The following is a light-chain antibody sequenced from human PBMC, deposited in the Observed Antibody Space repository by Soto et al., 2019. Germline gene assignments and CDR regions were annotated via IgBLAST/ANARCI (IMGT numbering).Light chain of an antibody. Sequence: QPVLTQPPAASGTPGQRVTISCSGSTSNIGRNDVLWYQQLPGTAPKLLIYKNYQRPSGVPDRLSGSKSGTSASLAISGLRSEDEAEYHCAAWDDGLSVWVFGGGTKVTVL. CDR3: AAWDDGLSVWV. V-gene: IGLV1-47*01. CDR2: KNY. J-gene: IGLJ3*02. CDR1: TSNIGRND.